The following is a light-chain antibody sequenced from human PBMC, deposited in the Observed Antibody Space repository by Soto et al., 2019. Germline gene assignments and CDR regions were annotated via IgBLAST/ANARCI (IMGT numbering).Light chain of an antibody. CDR3: QQSYSTPPVT. CDR1: QSISSW. J-gene: IGKJ5*01. CDR2: AAS. V-gene: IGKV1-39*01. Sequence: DIQMTQSPSTLSASVGDRVTITCLSSQSISSWLAWYQQKPGKAPKLLIYAASSLQSGVPSRFSGSGSGTDFTLTISSLQPEDFATYYCQQSYSTPPVTFGQGTRLEI.